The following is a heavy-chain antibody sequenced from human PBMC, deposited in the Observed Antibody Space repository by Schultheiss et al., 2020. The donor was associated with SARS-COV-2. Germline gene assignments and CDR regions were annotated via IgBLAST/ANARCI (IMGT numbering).Heavy chain of an antibody. CDR2: IYTSGST. CDR3: ASRYYYDSSGYYSPFDY. J-gene: IGHJ4*02. CDR1: GGSFSGYY. V-gene: IGHV4-59*10. Sequence: SQTLSLTCAVYGGSFSGYYWSWIRQPAGKGLEWIGRIYTSGSTNYNPSLKSRVTISVDTSKNQFSLKLSSVTAADTAVYYCASRYYYDSSGYYSPFDYWGQGTLVTVSS. D-gene: IGHD3-22*01.